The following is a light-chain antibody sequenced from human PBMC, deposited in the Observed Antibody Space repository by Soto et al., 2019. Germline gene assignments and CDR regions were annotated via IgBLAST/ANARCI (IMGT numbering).Light chain of an antibody. CDR1: SSDVGAYNY. Sequence: QSVLTQPASVSGSPGQSITISRTGTSSDVGAYNYVSWYQQHPGKAPKLMIYEVSNRPSGVSHRFSDSKSDNTASLTISGLQTDDEADYYCSSYTSSRTLVFGTGTKVTVL. CDR2: EVS. V-gene: IGLV2-14*01. CDR3: SSYTSSRTLV. J-gene: IGLJ1*01.